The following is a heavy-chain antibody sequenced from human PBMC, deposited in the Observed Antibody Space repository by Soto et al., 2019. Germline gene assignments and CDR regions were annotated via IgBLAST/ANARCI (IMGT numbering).Heavy chain of an antibody. J-gene: IGHJ3*01. CDR1: GFTFSNYA. CDR2: VSSTGTSP. D-gene: IGHD3-22*01. V-gene: IGHV3-23*01. Sequence: LRLSCSASGFTFSNYAMSWVRQSPGKGLEWVSGVSSTGTSPYYAGSVQGRFTISRDNSKSMFYLQMKSLRAEDTAIYYCAKARPSGGYYYVEAFDVWGQGTMVTV. CDR3: AKARPSGGYYYVEAFDV.